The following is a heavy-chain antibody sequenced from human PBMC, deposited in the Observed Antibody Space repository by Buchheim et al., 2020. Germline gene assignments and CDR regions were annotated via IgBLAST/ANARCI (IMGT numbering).Heavy chain of an antibody. CDR1: GFTFSSYS. V-gene: IGHV3-48*04. D-gene: IGHD3-22*01. J-gene: IGHJ6*02. CDR3: ASQDYYYDSSGRDYYYGMDV. CDR2: ISSSSSTI. Sequence: EVQLVESGGGLVQPGGSLRLSCAASGFTFSSYSMNWVRQAPGKGLEWVSYISSSSSTIYYADSVKGRFTISSDNAKNSLYLQMNSLRAEDTAVYYCASQDYYYDSSGRDYYYGMDVWGQGTT.